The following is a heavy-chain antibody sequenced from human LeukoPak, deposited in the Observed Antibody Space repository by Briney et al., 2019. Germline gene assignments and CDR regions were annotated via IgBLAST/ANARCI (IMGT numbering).Heavy chain of an antibody. CDR3: AKDRGLDYSDSSGYGLDDAFDI. D-gene: IGHD3-22*01. Sequence: GGSLRLSCAASGFTFRNYAMSCVRQAPGKGLEWVSTISGSGGGRHYADSVKGQFTISRDNSKNTLYLQMNSLRAEDTAIYYCAKDRGLDYSDSSGYGLDDAFDIWGQGTMVTVSS. CDR1: GFTFRNYA. V-gene: IGHV3-23*01. J-gene: IGHJ3*02. CDR2: ISGSGGGR.